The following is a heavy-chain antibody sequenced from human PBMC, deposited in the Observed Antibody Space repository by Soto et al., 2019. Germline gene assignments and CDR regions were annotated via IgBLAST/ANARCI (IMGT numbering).Heavy chain of an antibody. CDR2: IIPIFGTA. V-gene: IGHV1-69*12. Sequence: QVQLVQSGAEVKKPGSSVKVSCKASGGTFSSYAISWVRQAPGQGLEWMGGIIPIFGTANYAQKFQGRVTITADESTSTAYMELSSLRSEDTAVYYCAREDVDTAMVTGYYYYGMDVWGQGTTLTVSS. CDR1: GGTFSSYA. CDR3: AREDVDTAMVTGYYYYGMDV. D-gene: IGHD5-18*01. J-gene: IGHJ6*02.